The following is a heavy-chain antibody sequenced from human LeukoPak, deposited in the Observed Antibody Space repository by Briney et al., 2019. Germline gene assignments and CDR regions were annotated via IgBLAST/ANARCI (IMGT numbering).Heavy chain of an antibody. V-gene: IGHV3-30*04. D-gene: IGHD1-26*01. Sequence: GRSLRLSCAASGFTFSSYAMHWVRQAPGKGLEWVAVISYDGSNKYYADSVKGRFTISRDNSKNTLYLQMNSLRGEDTAVYYCAKDSLRERIVGSTTRGVNDYWGQGTLVTVSS. CDR1: GFTFSSYA. CDR3: AKDSLRERIVGSTTRGVNDY. J-gene: IGHJ4*02. CDR2: ISYDGSNK.